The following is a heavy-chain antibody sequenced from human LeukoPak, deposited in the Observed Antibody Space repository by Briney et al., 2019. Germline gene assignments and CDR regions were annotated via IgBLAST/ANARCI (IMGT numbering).Heavy chain of an antibody. D-gene: IGHD3-10*01. V-gene: IGHV4-59*08. CDR1: GGSISSYY. CDR2: IYYSGST. J-gene: IGHJ4*02. CDR3: ARHYYNPLHPLYYFDY. Sequence: SETLSLTCTVSGGSISSYYWSWIRQPPGKGLEWIGYIYYSGSTNYNPSLKSRVTISVDTSKNQFSLKLSSVTAADTAVYYCARHYYNPLHPLYYFDYWGQGTLVTVSS.